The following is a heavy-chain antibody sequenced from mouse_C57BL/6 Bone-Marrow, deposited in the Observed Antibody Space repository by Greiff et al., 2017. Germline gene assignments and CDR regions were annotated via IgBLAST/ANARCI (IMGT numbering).Heavy chain of an antibody. V-gene: IGHV2-2*01. CDR2: LWSGGST. Sequence: VQLKESGPGLVQPSQSLSITCTVSGFSLTSYGVHWVRQSPGKGLEWLGVLWSGGSTDYNAAFISRLSISKDNSKSQVFFKMNSLQADDTAIYYCARNWPYYYGSSDWYFDVWGTGTTVTVSS. CDR1: GFSLTSYG. J-gene: IGHJ1*03. D-gene: IGHD1-1*01. CDR3: ARNWPYYYGSSDWYFDV.